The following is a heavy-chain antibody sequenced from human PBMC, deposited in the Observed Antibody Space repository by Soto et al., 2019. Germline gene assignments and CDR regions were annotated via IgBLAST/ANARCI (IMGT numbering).Heavy chain of an antibody. J-gene: IGHJ4*02. CDR3: AKEVWELLGTYYFDY. D-gene: IGHD1-26*01. Sequence: HPGGSLRLSCAASGFTFSSYGMHWVRQAPGKGLEWVAVISYDGSNKYYADSVKGRFTISRDNSKNTLYLQMNSLRAEDTAVYYCAKEVWELLGTYYFDYWGQGTLVTVSS. V-gene: IGHV3-30*18. CDR1: GFTFSSYG. CDR2: ISYDGSNK.